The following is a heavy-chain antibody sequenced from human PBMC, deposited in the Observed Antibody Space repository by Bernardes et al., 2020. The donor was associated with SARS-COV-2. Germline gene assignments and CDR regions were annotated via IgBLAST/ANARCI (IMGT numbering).Heavy chain of an antibody. CDR3: AVYSSSWYVGFQH. Sequence: GGSLRLSCAASGFTFDDYAMHWVRHAPGKGLEWVSGISWNSGSIGYADSVKGRFTISRDNAKNSLYLQMNSLRAEDTALYYCAVYSSSWYVGFQHWGQGTLVTVSS. CDR1: GFTFDDYA. D-gene: IGHD6-13*01. CDR2: ISWNSGSI. J-gene: IGHJ1*01. V-gene: IGHV3-9*01.